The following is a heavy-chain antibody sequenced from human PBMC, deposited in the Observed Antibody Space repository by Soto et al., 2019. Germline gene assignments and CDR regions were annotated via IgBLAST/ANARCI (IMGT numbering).Heavy chain of an antibody. CDR1: GYTFNNYG. J-gene: IGHJ5*02. CDR3: ARYNCSSTSCYGPHSAWFDP. V-gene: IGHV1-18*01. Sequence: ASVKVSCKASGYTFNNYGISWVRQAPGHGLEWMGWISVYNANTNYIQKLQDRVTLTTDTSTSTAYMELRSLRSDDTAVYYCARYNCSSTSCYGPHSAWFDPWGQGTLITVSS. D-gene: IGHD2-2*01. CDR2: ISVYNANT.